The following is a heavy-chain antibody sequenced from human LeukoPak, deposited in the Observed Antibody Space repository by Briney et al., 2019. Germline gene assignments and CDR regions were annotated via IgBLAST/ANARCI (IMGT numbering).Heavy chain of an antibody. Sequence: AGGSLRLSCAASGFTFSSYAMHWVRQAPGKGLEWVAVMSYDGTSEYYADPVRGRFTISRDHSQNMLYLQMNNLRDEDTALYYCVRDRRDGKNLAYHFDFWGQGTLVAVSS. CDR3: VRDRRDGKNLAYHFDF. V-gene: IGHV3-30-3*01. J-gene: IGHJ4*02. D-gene: IGHD5-24*01. CDR1: GFTFSSYA. CDR2: MSYDGTSE.